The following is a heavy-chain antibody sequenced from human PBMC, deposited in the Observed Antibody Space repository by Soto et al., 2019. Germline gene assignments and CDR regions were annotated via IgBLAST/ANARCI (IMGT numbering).Heavy chain of an antibody. CDR3: ARGGGAAAGSEDYYYGMDV. Sequence: QVQLVQSGAEVKKPGSSVKVSCKASGGTFSSYAISWVRQAPGQGLEWMGGIIPIFGTANYAQKFQARVTITADKSTSTAYMELSSLRSEDTAVYYCARGGGAAAGSEDYYYGMDVWGQGTTVTVSS. CDR2: IIPIFGTA. J-gene: IGHJ6*02. CDR1: GGTFSSYA. D-gene: IGHD6-13*01. V-gene: IGHV1-69*06.